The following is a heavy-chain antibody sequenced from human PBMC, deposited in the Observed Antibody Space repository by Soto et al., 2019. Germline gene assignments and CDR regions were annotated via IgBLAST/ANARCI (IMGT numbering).Heavy chain of an antibody. D-gene: IGHD1-20*01. CDR1: GVTFCSYA. V-gene: IGHV1-69*06. CDR3: GREGITGTTPAAFDI. Sequence: ALVKVSCNASGVTFCSYAISWERQAPGQRLEWMGGFIPIFGTATSAQKFQSRVTSTADKSTSTAYMELSSLRSEDTAVYYCGREGITGTTPAAFDIWGQGTMFTVS. CDR2: FIPIFGTA. J-gene: IGHJ3*02.